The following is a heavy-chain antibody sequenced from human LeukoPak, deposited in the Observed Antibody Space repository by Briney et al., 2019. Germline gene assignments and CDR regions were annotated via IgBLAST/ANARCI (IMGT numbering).Heavy chain of an antibody. Sequence: VSVKVSCKASGYTFTTYYMHWVRQAPGQGLEWMAKINPSDGSTNYAQKFQGRVTMTRDTSTSTVYMELSSLRSEDTAVYYCTRVVVDSSGWYHFDYWGQGTLVTVSS. D-gene: IGHD6-19*01. CDR3: TRVVVDSSGWYHFDY. CDR1: GYTFTTYY. CDR2: INPSDGST. V-gene: IGHV1-46*01. J-gene: IGHJ4*02.